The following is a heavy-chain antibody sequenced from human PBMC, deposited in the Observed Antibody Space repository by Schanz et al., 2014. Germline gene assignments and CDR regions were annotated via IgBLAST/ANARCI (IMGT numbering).Heavy chain of an antibody. CDR3: AKARRKSNCSGGRCFHYSYYGMDV. V-gene: IGHV3-23*05. Sequence: EVQLLDSGGGLVQPGGSLRLSCAASGFTFSTYAMNWVRQAPGKGLEWVSTIYASGATYYADSVKGRFTISRDNSKNILYLQMNSLRAEDTAVYYCAKARRKSNCSGGRCFHYSYYGMDVWGQGTTVTVSS. CDR1: GFTFSTYA. CDR2: IYASGAT. D-gene: IGHD2-15*01. J-gene: IGHJ6*02.